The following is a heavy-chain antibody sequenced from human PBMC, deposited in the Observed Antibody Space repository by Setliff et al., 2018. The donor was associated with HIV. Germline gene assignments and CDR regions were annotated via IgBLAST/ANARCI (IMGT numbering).Heavy chain of an antibody. CDR3: ARHRDPPGTSWIYYYYYMDL. CDR2: IYTSGST. CDR1: GGSISSGSYY. Sequence: PSETLSLTCTVSGGSISSGSYYWSWIRQPAGKGLEWIGRIYTSGSTNYNPSLKSRVTISVDTSKNQFSLRLSSVTAADTGVYYCARHRDPPGTSWIYYYYYMDLWGAGTTVTVSS. D-gene: IGHD6-13*01. J-gene: IGHJ6*03. V-gene: IGHV4-61*02.